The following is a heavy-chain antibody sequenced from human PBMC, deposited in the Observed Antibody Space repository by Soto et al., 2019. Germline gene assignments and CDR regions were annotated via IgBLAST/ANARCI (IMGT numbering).Heavy chain of an antibody. CDR3: ARRSGRATTYYYSGMDV. J-gene: IGHJ6*02. CDR2: IIPIFGTA. Sequence: SVKVSCKASGGTFSSYAISWVRQAPGQGLEWMGGIIPIFGTANYAQKFQGRVTITADESTSTAYMELSSLRSEDTAVYYCARRSGRATTYYYSGMDVWGQGTTVTVYS. CDR1: GGTFSSYA. V-gene: IGHV1-69*13. D-gene: IGHD1-26*01.